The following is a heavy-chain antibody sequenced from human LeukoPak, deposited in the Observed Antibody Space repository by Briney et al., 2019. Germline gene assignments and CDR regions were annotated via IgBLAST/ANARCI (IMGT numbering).Heavy chain of an antibody. CDR1: GGSFSGYY. J-gene: IGHJ6*02. CDR2: INHSGST. D-gene: IGHD3-3*01. Sequence: SETLSLTCAVYGGSFSGYYWSWIRQPPGKGLEWIGEINHSGSTNYNPSLKSRVTISVDTSKNQFSLKLSSVTAADTAVYYCARARSGPTDYYYYGMDVWGQGTTVTVSS. V-gene: IGHV4-34*01. CDR3: ARARSGPTDYYYYGMDV.